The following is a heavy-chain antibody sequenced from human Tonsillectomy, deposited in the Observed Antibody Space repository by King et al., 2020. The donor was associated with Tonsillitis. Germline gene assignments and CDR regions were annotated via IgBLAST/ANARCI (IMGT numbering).Heavy chain of an antibody. Sequence: QLVQSGGGVVQPGGSLRISCAASGFTFSSYGIHWVRQALGKGLEWVSFIRFDGSTEKYADSVKGRFTISRDNPKNTVYLQMNSLRAEDTAVYYCATYTYGGDSHQREYFQHGGHGTLVAVSS. CDR1: GFTFSSYG. V-gene: IGHV3-30*02. CDR3: ATYTYGGDSHQREYFQH. D-gene: IGHD4-23*01. J-gene: IGHJ1*01. CDR2: IRFDGSTE.